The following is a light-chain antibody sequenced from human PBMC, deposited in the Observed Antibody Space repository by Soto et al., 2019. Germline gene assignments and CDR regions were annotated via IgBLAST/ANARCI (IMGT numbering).Light chain of an antibody. CDR2: GAS. V-gene: IGKV3-20*01. Sequence: IVWTQSPGTLSLSPGERATLSCRASQSVSSSYLAWYQQKPGQAPRLLIYGASSRATGIPDRFSGSGSGTDFTLTISRLEPEDFATYYCLQHNSYPRTFGGGTKVDIK. CDR1: QSVSSSY. CDR3: LQHNSYPRT. J-gene: IGKJ4*01.